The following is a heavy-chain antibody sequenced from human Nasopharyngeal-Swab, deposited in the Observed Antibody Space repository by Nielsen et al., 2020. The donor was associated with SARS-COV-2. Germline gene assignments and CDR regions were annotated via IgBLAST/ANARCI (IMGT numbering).Heavy chain of an antibody. V-gene: IGHV3-7*01. D-gene: IGHD3-22*01. J-gene: IGHJ6*02. Sequence: VRQAPGKGLEWVANIKKDGSEKYYVDSVKGRFTISRDNAKNSLYLQMNSLRAEDTAVYYCARDSKPGGGYYSLYYYNYYGMDGWGQGTTGPSP. CDR2: IKKDGSEK. CDR3: ARDSKPGGGYYSLYYYNYYGMDG.